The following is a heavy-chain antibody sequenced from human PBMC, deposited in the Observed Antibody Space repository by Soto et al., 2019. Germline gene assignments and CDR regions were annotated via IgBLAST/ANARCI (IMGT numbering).Heavy chain of an antibody. CDR2: ISYDGSLE. CDR3: ARAAYSSSWNWFDP. CDR1: GFNFRSYA. D-gene: IGHD6-13*01. Sequence: PGGSLRLSCAASGFNFRSYAIHWVRQAPGKGLEWVAVISYDGSLEYYADSVKGRFTISRDNSKSTLYLQMNSLGGDDTAVYYCARAAYSSSWNWFDPWGQGTLVTVSS. J-gene: IGHJ5*02. V-gene: IGHV3-30*04.